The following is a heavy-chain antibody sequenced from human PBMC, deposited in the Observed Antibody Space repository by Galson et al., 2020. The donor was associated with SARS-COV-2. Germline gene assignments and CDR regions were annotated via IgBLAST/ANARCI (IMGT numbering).Heavy chain of an antibody. CDR2: INHSGST. V-gene: IGHV4-34*01. CDR3: ARGRIAAAGRGVYYYCGLDV. CDR1: GGSFSGYY. Sequence: SEPLSLTCAVYGGSFSGYYWSWIRQPPGKGLEWIGEINHSGSTNYNPSLKSRVTISVDTSKNQFSLKLSSVTAADTAVYYCARGRIAAAGRGVYYYCGLDVWGQGTTVTVSS. D-gene: IGHD6-13*01. J-gene: IGHJ6*02.